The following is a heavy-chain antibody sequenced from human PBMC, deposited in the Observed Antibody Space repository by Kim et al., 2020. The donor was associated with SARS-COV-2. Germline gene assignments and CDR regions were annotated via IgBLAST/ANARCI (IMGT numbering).Heavy chain of an antibody. V-gene: IGHV3-30*01. J-gene: IGHJ4*02. Sequence: KYYADSVKGRFTISRDNSKNTLYLQMNSLRAEDTAVYYCARADSSGYSFDYWGQGTLVTVSS. CDR3: ARADSSGYSFDY. D-gene: IGHD3-22*01. CDR2: K.